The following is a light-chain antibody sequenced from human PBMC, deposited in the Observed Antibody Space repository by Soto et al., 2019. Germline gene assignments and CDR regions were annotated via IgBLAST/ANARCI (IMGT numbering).Light chain of an antibody. CDR1: QSVSSSY. V-gene: IGKV3-20*01. Sequence: EIALTQSPGTLSLSPGERATLSCRASQSVSSSYLAWYQQKPGQAPRLLIYGACSRATGIPDRFSGSGSGTDFTLTISRLEPEDFAGYYCQQYGSSPRFTFGPGTKGDIK. CDR3: QQYGSSPRFT. CDR2: GAC. J-gene: IGKJ3*01.